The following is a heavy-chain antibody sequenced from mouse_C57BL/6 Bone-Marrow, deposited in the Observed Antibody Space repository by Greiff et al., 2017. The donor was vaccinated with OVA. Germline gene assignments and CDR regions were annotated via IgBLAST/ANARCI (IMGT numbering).Heavy chain of an antibody. D-gene: IGHD1-1*01. CDR1: GFNIKDDY. CDR3: TTRDYYGSSYAYYFDY. V-gene: IGHV14-4*01. J-gene: IGHJ2*01. CDR2: IDPENGDT. Sequence: EVKLQESGAELVRPGASVKLSCTASGFNIKDDYMHWVKQRPEQGLEWIGWIDPENGDTEYASKFQGKATITADTSSNTAYLQLSSLTSEDTAVYYCTTRDYYGSSYAYYFDYWGQGTTLTVSS.